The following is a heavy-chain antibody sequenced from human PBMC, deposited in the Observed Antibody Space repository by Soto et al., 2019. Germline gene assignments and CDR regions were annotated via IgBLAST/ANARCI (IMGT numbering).Heavy chain of an antibody. J-gene: IGHJ4*02. CDR2: IYSGGSA. V-gene: IGHV3-66*04. Sequence: EVQLVESGGGLVQPGGSLRLSCAASGFTVSSNYMSWVRQAPGKGLEWVSVIYSGGSAYYAASVKGRFTISRDNSKNTLYLQMNSLRAEDTAVYYGARHGYSYGGGYFDYWGQGTLVTVSS. CDR3: ARHGYSYGGGYFDY. CDR1: GFTVSSNY. D-gene: IGHD5-18*01.